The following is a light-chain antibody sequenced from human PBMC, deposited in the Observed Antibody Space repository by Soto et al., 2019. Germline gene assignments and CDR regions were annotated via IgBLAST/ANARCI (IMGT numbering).Light chain of an antibody. Sequence: QSVLTQPASVSGSPGQSITISCTGTSSDVGAYNYVSWYQQHPGKAPKLMIYDVSNRPSGVSDRFSGSKSGNTASLTISGLQVEDEADYYCSSYTISRSLGVVFGGGTKLTVL. CDR1: SSDVGAYNY. J-gene: IGLJ2*01. CDR3: SSYTISRSLGVV. CDR2: DVS. V-gene: IGLV2-14*01.